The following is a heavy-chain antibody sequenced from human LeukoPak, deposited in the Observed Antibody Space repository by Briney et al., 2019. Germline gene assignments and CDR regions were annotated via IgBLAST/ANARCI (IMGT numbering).Heavy chain of an antibody. V-gene: IGHV1-69*13. Sequence: ASVKVSCKASGGTFSGYAISWVRQAPGQGLEWMGGIIPIFGTANYAQKFQGRVTITADESTSTAYMELSSLRSEDTAVYYCASGPMVYGQYYYYYMDVWGKGTTVTVSS. CDR1: GGTFSGYA. D-gene: IGHD5/OR15-5a*01. J-gene: IGHJ6*03. CDR2: IIPIFGTA. CDR3: ASGPMVYGQYYYYYMDV.